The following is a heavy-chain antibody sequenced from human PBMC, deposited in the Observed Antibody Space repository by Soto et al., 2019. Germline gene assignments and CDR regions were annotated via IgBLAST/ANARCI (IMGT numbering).Heavy chain of an antibody. CDR2: IYHSGST. CDR1: GYSISSGYY. D-gene: IGHD4-17*01. J-gene: IGHJ5*02. Sequence: SETLSLTCAVSGYSISSGYYWGWIRQPPGKGLEWIGSIYHSGSTYYNPSLKSRVTISVDTSKNQFSLKLSSVTAADTAVYYCARTVDNWLDPWGQGTLVTVYS. V-gene: IGHV4-38-2*01. CDR3: ARTVDNWLDP.